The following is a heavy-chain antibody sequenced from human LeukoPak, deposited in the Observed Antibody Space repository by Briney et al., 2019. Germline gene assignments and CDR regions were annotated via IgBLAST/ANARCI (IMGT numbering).Heavy chain of an antibody. J-gene: IGHJ4*02. V-gene: IGHV3-23*01. CDR3: ATTKQARRYFDY. CDR1: GFTFSSNA. D-gene: IGHD1-1*01. CDR2: ISTSGGNT. Sequence: GGSLRLSCAGSGFTFSSNALSWVRQAPGKGLEWVSAISTSGGNTYYADSVRGRFTISRDNSKNTLYLQMNTLRAEDTAVYYCATTKQARRYFDYWAREPWSPSPQ.